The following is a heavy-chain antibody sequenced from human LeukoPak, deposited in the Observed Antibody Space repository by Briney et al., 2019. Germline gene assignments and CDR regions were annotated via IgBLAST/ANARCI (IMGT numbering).Heavy chain of an antibody. CDR2: IIPIFGTA. Sequence: SXXXSCKASGGTFISYAISWVRQARGQGVEWMGGIIPIFGTANYAQNFQGRVTITADESTSTAYMELSSLRSEDTAVYYCARDCGTSCYDYWGQGTLVTVSS. CDR1: GGTFISYA. D-gene: IGHD2-2*01. J-gene: IGHJ4*02. CDR3: ARDCGTSCYDY. V-gene: IGHV1-69*01.